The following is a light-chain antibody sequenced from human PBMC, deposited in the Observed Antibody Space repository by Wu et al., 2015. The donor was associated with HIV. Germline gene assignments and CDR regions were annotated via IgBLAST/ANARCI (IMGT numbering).Light chain of an antibody. CDR1: QSVSSNY. V-gene: IGKV3-20*01. J-gene: IGKJ5*01. CDR3: QQYGSYPIT. Sequence: EIVLTQSPGTLSLSPGERGTLSCRASQSVSSNYLAWYQQRPGQAPRLLIYDASNRATGIPDRFSGSGSGTDFTLTISRLEPEDFAVYSCQQYGSYPITFGQGTRLEI. CDR2: DAS.